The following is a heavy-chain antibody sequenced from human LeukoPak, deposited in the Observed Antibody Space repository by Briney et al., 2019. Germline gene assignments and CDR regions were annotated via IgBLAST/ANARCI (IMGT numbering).Heavy chain of an antibody. Sequence: PSETLSLTCTVSGGSISNYYWGWIRQPPGEGLEWIGSIYYTGSTYYNPSLKSRVTISVDTSKNQFSLKLSSVTAADTAVYYCARHSDSYGDRGPGYWGQGTLVTVSS. V-gene: IGHV4-39*01. CDR3: ARHSDSYGDRGPGY. CDR1: GGSISNYY. D-gene: IGHD5-18*01. CDR2: IYYTGST. J-gene: IGHJ4*02.